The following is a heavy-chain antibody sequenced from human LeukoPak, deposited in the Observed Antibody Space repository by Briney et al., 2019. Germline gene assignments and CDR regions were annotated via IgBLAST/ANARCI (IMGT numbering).Heavy chain of an antibody. Sequence: GGSLRLSCAASGFTVSSNYMSWVRQAPGKGLEWVSVIYSGGSTYYADSVKGRFTISRDNSKNTLYLQMNSLRAEDTAVYYCARGGYGSGSSFDPWGQGTLVTVSS. V-gene: IGHV3-66*01. CDR3: ARGGYGSGSSFDP. CDR1: GFTVSSNY. CDR2: IYSGGST. D-gene: IGHD3-10*01. J-gene: IGHJ5*02.